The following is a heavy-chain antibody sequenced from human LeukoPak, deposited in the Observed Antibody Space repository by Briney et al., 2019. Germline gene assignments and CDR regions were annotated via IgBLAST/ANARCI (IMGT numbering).Heavy chain of an antibody. J-gene: IGHJ4*02. CDR3: ARVVAAVAGHHIDY. CDR2: INHSGST. CDR1: GGPFSDYY. Sequence: SETLSLTCAVYGGPFSDYYWSWIRQPPGKGLEWIGEINHSGSTSYNPSLKSRVTISIDTSKNQFSLKLSSVTAADTAVYYCARVVAAVAGHHIDYWGQGTLVTVSS. D-gene: IGHD6-19*01. V-gene: IGHV4-34*01.